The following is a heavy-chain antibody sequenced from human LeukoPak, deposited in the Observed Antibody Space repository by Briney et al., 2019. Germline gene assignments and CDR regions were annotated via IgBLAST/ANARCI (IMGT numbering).Heavy chain of an antibody. Sequence: GFTFXXYXXXWVRQAXGKGXXXXXGISGKSGSIGYPDSAKGRFTISRDNAKNSLYLQMNSLRAEDMALYYCAKSSSSWYADAFDIWGQGTMVTVSS. CDR3: AKSSSSWYADAFDI. CDR1: GFTFXXYX. CDR2: ISGKSGSI. V-gene: IGHV3-9*03. J-gene: IGHJ3*02. D-gene: IGHD6-13*01.